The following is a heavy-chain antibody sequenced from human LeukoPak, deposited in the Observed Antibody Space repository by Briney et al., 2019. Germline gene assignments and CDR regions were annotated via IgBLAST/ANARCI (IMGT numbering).Heavy chain of an antibody. J-gene: IGHJ4*02. Sequence: GGSRRLSWADSGFTFSNYWMTWVRQAPGKGLEWVAHINQDRSKEYYMDSAKARFTISRDNAKNSLSLQMNSLRAEDTAVYYCERDGGVSGYDLLDYWGQGTLVTVSS. CDR3: ERDGGVSGYDLLDY. CDR1: GFTFSNYW. CDR2: INQDRSKE. V-gene: IGHV3-7*01. D-gene: IGHD5-12*01.